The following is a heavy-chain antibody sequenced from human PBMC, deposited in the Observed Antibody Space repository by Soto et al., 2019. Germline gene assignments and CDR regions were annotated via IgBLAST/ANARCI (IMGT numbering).Heavy chain of an antibody. V-gene: IGHV3-30*18. Sequence: PGGSLRLSCAASGVTFSSYGMHWVRQAPGKGLEWVAVISYDGSNKYYADSVKGRFTISRDNSKNTLYLQMNSLRAEDTAVYYCAKDLWAVAGYYYYYGMDVWGQGTTVTV. CDR3: AKDLWAVAGYYYYYGMDV. D-gene: IGHD6-19*01. CDR2: ISYDGSNK. CDR1: GVTFSSYG. J-gene: IGHJ6*02.